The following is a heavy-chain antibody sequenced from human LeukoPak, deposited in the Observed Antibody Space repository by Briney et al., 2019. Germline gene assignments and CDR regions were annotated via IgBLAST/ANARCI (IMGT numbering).Heavy chain of an antibody. D-gene: IGHD5-18*01. CDR3: VRDGGYSYGSLDP. Sequence: ASVKVSCKASGYTFTVYYMHWVRQAPGQGLEWMGRISPNSGGANYAQKFQGRVTMTLDTSISTAYMELSRLRSDDSAVYYCVRDGGYSYGSLDPWGQGTLVTVSS. CDR2: ISPNSGGA. CDR1: GYTFTVYY. V-gene: IGHV1-2*06. J-gene: IGHJ5*02.